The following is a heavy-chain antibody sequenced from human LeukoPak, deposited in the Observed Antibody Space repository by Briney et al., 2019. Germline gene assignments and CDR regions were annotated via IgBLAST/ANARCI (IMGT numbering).Heavy chain of an antibody. CDR2: ISHSGATT. CDR1: GFTFSNYA. J-gene: IGHJ3*01. V-gene: IGHV3-23*01. Sequence: GGSLRLSCVASGFTFSNYAMSWVRLAPGKGLEWVSAISHSGATTYYADSVMGRFSISRDNPKSTVSLQMSSLRAEDTALYYCVRDLHWGGFDVWGQGTMVTVSS. D-gene: IGHD7-27*01. CDR3: VRDLHWGGFDV.